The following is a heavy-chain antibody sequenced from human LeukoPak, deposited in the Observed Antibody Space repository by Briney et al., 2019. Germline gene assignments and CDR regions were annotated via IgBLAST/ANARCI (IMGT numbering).Heavy chain of an antibody. V-gene: IGHV3-23*01. Sequence: GGSLRLSCAASGLAFSSYAMSCVRQAPGKGVEGVSAIGGSGGSTSYAASVKGRFTISSDNSKNTLYLQMNSLRAEDTAVYYCAKDGQDYRYWGQGTLVTVSS. CDR1: GLAFSSYA. CDR3: AKDGQDYRY. D-gene: IGHD5-12*01. J-gene: IGHJ4*02. CDR2: IGGSGGST.